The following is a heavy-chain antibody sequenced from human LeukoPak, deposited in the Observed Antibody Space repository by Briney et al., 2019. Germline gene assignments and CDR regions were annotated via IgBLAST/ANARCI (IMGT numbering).Heavy chain of an antibody. CDR3: ARWDQNWFDP. CDR2: IYYSGST. CDR1: GGSISSYY. Sequence: SETLSLTCTVSGGSISSYYWSWIRQPPGKGLEWIGYIYYSGSTNYNPSLESRVTISVDTSKNQFSLKLSSVTAADTAVYYCARWDQNWFDPWGQGTLVTVSS. V-gene: IGHV4-59*01. D-gene: IGHD1-26*01. J-gene: IGHJ5*02.